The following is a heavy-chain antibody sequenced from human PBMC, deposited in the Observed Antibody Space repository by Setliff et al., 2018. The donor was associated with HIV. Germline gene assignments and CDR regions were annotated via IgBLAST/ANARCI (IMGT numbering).Heavy chain of an antibody. Sequence: ASVKVSCKASGYALTTYDINWVRQATGQGLEWMGWMNPKTGNTVYEQRFQGRVTMSRDTSIDTAYMELSSLRSEDTAVYYCARKVGITTYYYSSGSMKGALDVWGQGTKVTVSS. J-gene: IGHJ6*02. CDR1: GYALTTYD. V-gene: IGHV1-8*01. D-gene: IGHD3-10*01. CDR3: ARKVGITTYYYSSGSMKGALDV. CDR2: MNPKTGNT.